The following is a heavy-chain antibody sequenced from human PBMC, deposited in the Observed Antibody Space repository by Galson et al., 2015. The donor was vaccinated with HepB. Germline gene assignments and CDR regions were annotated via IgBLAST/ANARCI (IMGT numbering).Heavy chain of an antibody. J-gene: IGHJ6*02. CDR1: GFTFDDYA. CDR2: ISWNSGSI. Sequence: SLRLSCAASGFTFDDYAMHWVRQAPGKGLEWVSGISWNSGSIGYADSVKGRFTISRDNAKNSLYLQMNSLRAEDTALYYCAKDTYGSYGMDVWGQGTTVTVSS. CDR3: AKDTYGSYGMDV. V-gene: IGHV3-9*01. D-gene: IGHD1-26*01.